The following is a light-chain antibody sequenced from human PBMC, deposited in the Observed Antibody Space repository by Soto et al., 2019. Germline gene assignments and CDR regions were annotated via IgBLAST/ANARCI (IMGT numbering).Light chain of an antibody. V-gene: IGKV3-15*01. CDR1: QSVSTT. CDR3: QQYNSHWT. CDR2: GAS. J-gene: IGKJ1*01. Sequence: EIVMTQSPATLSVSPGQRASLSCRAGQSVSTTVAWYNQKPGQAPRLLVYGASTRATGIPARFSGSGAGTDFTLTIRSLKPDDFATYYCQQYNSHWTFGQGTKLDIK.